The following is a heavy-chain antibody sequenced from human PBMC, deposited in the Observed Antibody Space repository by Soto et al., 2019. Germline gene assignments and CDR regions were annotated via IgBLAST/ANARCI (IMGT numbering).Heavy chain of an antibody. CDR1: GFAFSTYT. CDR2: ISINGGGT. V-gene: IGHV3-23*01. J-gene: IGHJ4*02. Sequence: GGSLRLSCAASGFAFSTYTMSWVRQAPGKGLEWVSSISINGGGTYYADSVKGRFTISRDNSKNTLYLQMNSLKAEDTAVYYCASGSGMYYYFDSWGQGTLVTVSS. D-gene: IGHD1-26*01. CDR3: ASGSGMYYYFDS.